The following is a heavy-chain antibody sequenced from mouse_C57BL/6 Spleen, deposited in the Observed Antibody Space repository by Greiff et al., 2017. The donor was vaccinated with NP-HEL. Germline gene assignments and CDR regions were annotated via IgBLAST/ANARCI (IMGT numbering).Heavy chain of an antibody. V-gene: IGHV1-52*01. CDR2: IDPSDSET. D-gene: IGHD1-1*01. CDR1: GYTFASYW. CDR3: ARGDYYGSSWY. Sequence: QVQLQQPGAELVRPGSSVKLSCKASGYTFASYWMHWVKQRPIQGLEWIGNIDPSDSETHYNQKFKDKATLTVDKSSSTAYMQLSSLTSEDSAVYYCARGDYYGSSWYWGQGTLVTVSA. J-gene: IGHJ3*01.